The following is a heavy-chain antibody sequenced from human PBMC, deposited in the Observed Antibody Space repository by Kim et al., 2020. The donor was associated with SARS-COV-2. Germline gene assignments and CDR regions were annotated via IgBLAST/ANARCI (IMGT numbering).Heavy chain of an antibody. CDR1: GFTFSNYW. J-gene: IGHJ6*02. CDR2: INSDGSSP. Sequence: GGSLRLSCAASGFTFSNYWMHWVRQAPGKGLVWVSRINSDGSSPNYADSAKGRFTISRDNAKNTLYLQMNSLRAEDTALYYCASVMGREPSEGMDAWGQGTMVTASS. V-gene: IGHV3-74*01. D-gene: IGHD1-26*01. CDR3: ASVMGREPSEGMDA.